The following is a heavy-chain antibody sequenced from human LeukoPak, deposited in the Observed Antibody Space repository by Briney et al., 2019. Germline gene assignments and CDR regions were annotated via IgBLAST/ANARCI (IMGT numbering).Heavy chain of an antibody. CDR2: IIGSGGLT. CDR3: AKSSTTVTTRFDY. J-gene: IGHJ4*02. Sequence: GGSLRLSCAASGFTFSNYAMSWVRQAPGKGLEWVSGIIGSGGLTYYAYSVKGRFTISRDNSKNMLYLQMNSLRAEDTAVYYCAKSSTTVTTRFDYWGQGTLVTVSS. CDR1: GFTFSNYA. V-gene: IGHV3-23*01. D-gene: IGHD4-17*01.